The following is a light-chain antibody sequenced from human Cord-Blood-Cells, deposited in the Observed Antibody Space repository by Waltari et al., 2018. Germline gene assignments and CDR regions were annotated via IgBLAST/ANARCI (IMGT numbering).Light chain of an antibody. CDR3: LQDYNYPWT. Sequence: AIQMTQSPPSLAASVGARVTMTCRASQGIRNDLGWYQQKPGKAPKLLIYAASSLQSGVPSRFSGSGSGTDFTLTISSLQPEDFATYYCLQDYNYPWTFGQGTKVEIK. V-gene: IGKV1-6*01. CDR1: QGIRND. CDR2: AAS. J-gene: IGKJ1*01.